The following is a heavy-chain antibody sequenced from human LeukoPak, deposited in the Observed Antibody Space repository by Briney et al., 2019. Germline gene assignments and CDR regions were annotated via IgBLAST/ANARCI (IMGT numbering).Heavy chain of an antibody. CDR3: ARQTLWGSSTPPHPTPYYYYYYGMDV. Sequence: PSQTLSLTCTVSGGSISSGGYYWSWIRQHPGKGLEWTGYIYYSGSTYYNPSLKSRVTISVDTSKNQFSLKLSSVTAADTAVYYCARQTLWGSSTPPHPTPYYYYYYGMDVWGQGTTVTVSS. J-gene: IGHJ6*02. D-gene: IGHD2-2*01. V-gene: IGHV4-31*03. CDR1: GGSISSGGYY. CDR2: IYYSGST.